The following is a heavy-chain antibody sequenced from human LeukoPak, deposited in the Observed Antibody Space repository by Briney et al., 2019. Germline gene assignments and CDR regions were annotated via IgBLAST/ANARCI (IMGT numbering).Heavy chain of an antibody. D-gene: IGHD6-13*01. J-gene: IGHJ4*02. CDR1: GFTFSSNA. V-gene: IGHV3-23*01. CDR2: ISGSGGST. Sequence: GGSLRVSCAASGFTFSSNAMTWVRQAPGKGLEWVSAISGSGGSTYYADSVKGRFTISRDNAKNSLYLQMNSLRAEDTAVYYCARDPGYSSSWGQGTLVTVSS. CDR3: ARDPGYSSS.